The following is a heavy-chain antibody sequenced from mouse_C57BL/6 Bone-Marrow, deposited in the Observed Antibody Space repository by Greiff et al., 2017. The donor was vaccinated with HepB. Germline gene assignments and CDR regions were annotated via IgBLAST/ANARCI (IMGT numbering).Heavy chain of an antibody. V-gene: IGHV10-1*01. CDR2: IRSKSNNYAT. CDR3: VRHEGYGTGFDY. J-gene: IGHJ2*01. D-gene: IGHD1-1*01. CDR1: GFSFNTYA. Sequence: EVKLVESGGGLVQPKGSLKLSCAASGFSFNTYAMNWVRQAPGKGLEWVARIRSKSNNYATNYADSVKDRFTISRDDSESMLYLQMNNLKTEDTAMYYCVRHEGYGTGFDYWGQGTTLTVSS.